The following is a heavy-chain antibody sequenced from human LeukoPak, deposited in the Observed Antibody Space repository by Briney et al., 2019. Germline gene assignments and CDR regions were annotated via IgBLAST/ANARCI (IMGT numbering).Heavy chain of an antibody. CDR3: ARGDPSCTNGVCRKVFFDS. V-gene: IGHV4-34*01. CDR2: VYHDGIA. CDR1: GGSFSGYF. D-gene: IGHD2-8*01. Sequence: PSETLSLTCAVYGGSFSGYFWTWIRQPPGEGLEWIGEVYHDGIANYNPSLKSRVTISVDTSKNQFSLKVTSVNAADTAVYYCARGDPSCTNGVCRKVFFDSWGQGTLVTVSS. J-gene: IGHJ4*02.